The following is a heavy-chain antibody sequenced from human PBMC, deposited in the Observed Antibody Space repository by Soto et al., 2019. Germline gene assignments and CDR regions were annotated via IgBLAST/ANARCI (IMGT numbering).Heavy chain of an antibody. J-gene: IGHJ6*02. CDR3: ARGPKNLGGSFYYGMDA. V-gene: IGHV4-31*03. CDR2: LYYNGST. Sequence: QVQLQESGPGLVKPSQTLSLTCTVSGGSISSGGFCWTWIRQNPGKGLEWIGYLYYNGSTYYNPSLKSRAAISLDTSKNQFSLSLSPMTAADTAVYYCARGPKNLGGSFYYGMDAWGQGTTITVSS. CDR1: GGSISSGGFC.